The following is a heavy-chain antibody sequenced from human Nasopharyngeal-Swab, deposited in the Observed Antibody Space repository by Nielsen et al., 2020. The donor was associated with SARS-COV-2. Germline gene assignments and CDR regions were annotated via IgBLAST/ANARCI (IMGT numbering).Heavy chain of an antibody. Sequence: GESLQLSCADSGFNFSSYSMNWVRQAPGKGLEWVSSISSSSSYIYYADSVKGRFTISRDNAKNSLYLQMNSLRAEDTAVYYCARARRGVDYYMDVWGKGTTVTVSS. CDR3: ARARRGVDYYMDV. CDR1: GFNFSSYS. J-gene: IGHJ6*03. D-gene: IGHD3-10*01. CDR2: ISSSSSYI. V-gene: IGHV3-21*01.